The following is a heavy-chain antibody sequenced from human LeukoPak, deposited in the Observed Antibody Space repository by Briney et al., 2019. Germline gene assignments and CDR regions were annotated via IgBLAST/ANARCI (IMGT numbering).Heavy chain of an antibody. V-gene: IGHV3-49*03. CDR1: GLTFGDYL. Sequence: GGSLRLSCTASGLTFGDYLMSWFRQAPGKGLEWIGFISGGTTEYAASVKGRFTISRDDSTSIAYLQMNSLTTEDTAVYYCSRGSGWVSFYRGQGALVTSAS. D-gene: IGHD6-19*01. CDR2: ISGGTT. J-gene: IGHJ4*02. CDR3: SRGSGWVSFY.